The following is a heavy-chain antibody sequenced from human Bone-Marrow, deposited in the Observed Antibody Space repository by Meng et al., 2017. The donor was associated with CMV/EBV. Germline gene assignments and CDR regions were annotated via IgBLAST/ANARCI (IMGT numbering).Heavy chain of an antibody. CDR3: ARELSRLRHYHYGMDV. J-gene: IGHJ6*02. CDR2: IKQDGSEK. Sequence: GGSLRLSCAASGFTFSSDWMSWVRQAPGKGLEWVANIKQDGSEKYYVDSVKGRFTISRDNAKNPLYLQMNSLRAEDTAVYYCARELSRLRHYHYGMDVWGQGTTVTVSS. CDR1: GFTFSSDW. V-gene: IGHV3-7*01. D-gene: IGHD5-12*01.